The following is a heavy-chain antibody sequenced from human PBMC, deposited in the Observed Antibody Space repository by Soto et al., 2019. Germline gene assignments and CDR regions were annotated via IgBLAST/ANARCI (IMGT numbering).Heavy chain of an antibody. J-gene: IGHJ6*03. D-gene: IGHD4-4*01. CDR2: ISWNSGSI. CDR1: GFTFDDYA. V-gene: IGHV3-9*01. Sequence: GGSLRLSCAASGFTFDDYAMHWVRQAPGKGLEWVSGISWNSGSIGYADSVKGRFTISRDNAKNSLYLQMNSLRAEDTALYYCAKDASTDPTDFRVYYMDVWGKGTTVTVSS. CDR3: AKDASTDPTDFRVYYMDV.